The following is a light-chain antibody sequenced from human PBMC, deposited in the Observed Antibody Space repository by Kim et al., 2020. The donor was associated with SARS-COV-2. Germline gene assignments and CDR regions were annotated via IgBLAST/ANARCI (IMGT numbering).Light chain of an antibody. CDR2: YDT. J-gene: IGLJ2*01. CDR1: KIGSKS. CDR3: QVWDLYSMF. V-gene: IGLV3-21*04. Sequence: SVAPGETASITCGGDKIGSKSVHWYQPRPGQAPVLVIYYDTDRPSGIPERFSGSNSGDTATLTISRVEAEDEADYFCQVWDLYSMFFGGGTQLTVL.